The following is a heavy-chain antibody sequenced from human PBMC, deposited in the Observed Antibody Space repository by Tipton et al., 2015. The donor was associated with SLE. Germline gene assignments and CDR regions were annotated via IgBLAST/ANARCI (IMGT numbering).Heavy chain of an antibody. J-gene: IGHJ4*02. CDR1: GVSIISSNW. CDR2: IYHRGTT. Sequence: TLSLTCAVSGVSIISSNWFNWVRQSPGKSLEWIGEIYHRGTTNYNPSLGRRVTMSVDKSKNQFFLNLTSVTAADTAVYFCATALNWNQRLDDWGQGMMVTVSS. CDR3: ATALNWNQRLDD. D-gene: IGHD1-20*01. V-gene: IGHV4-4*01.